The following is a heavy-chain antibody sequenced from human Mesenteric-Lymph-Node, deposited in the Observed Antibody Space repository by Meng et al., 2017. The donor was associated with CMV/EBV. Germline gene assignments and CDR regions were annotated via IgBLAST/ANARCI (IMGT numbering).Heavy chain of an antibody. J-gene: IGHJ4*02. Sequence: SETLSLTCAVSGDSFSGYFCSWIRQPPGKGLEWIGEISQSRDAYYNPSLNSRVTMSVDTSKNQCSLMLRSVTAADTAIYYCARGTGGARLLNWAQGTLVTVSS. CDR1: GDSFSGYF. CDR2: ISQSRDA. CDR3: ARGTGGARLLN. V-gene: IGHV4-34*01. D-gene: IGHD3-9*01.